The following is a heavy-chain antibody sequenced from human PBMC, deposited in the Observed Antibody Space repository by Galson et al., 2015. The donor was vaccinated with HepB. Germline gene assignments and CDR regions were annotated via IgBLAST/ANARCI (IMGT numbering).Heavy chain of an antibody. Sequence: SVKVSCKASGFTFTSSAVQWVRQARGQRLEWVGWIVVSSGNTNYAQKFQERVTITRDMSTSTAYMELSSLRSEDTAVYYCAAEPRLRFLEWSPYYFDYWGQGTLVTVSS. CDR2: IVVSSGNT. J-gene: IGHJ4*02. CDR1: GFTFTSSA. D-gene: IGHD3-3*01. V-gene: IGHV1-58*01. CDR3: AAEPRLRFLEWSPYYFDY.